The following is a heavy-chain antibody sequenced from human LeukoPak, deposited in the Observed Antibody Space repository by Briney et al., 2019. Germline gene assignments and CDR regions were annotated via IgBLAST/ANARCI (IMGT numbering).Heavy chain of an antibody. V-gene: IGHV1-18*01. CDR2: IGGYNGNT. D-gene: IGHD3-22*01. Sequence: ASVRVSCKASGYTLTNYGLTWVRQAPGQGLEWMGWIGGYNGNTDYAQKFQGRVTLTTDTSTSTAYMELRSLRSDDTAVYYCARGDSGGYSCLDYWGQGTLVTVSS. J-gene: IGHJ4*02. CDR3: ARGDSGGYSCLDY. CDR1: GYTLTNYG.